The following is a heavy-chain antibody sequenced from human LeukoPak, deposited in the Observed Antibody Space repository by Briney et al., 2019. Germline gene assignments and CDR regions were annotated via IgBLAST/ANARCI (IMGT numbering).Heavy chain of an antibody. V-gene: IGHV4-59*01. Sequence: SETLSLTCTVSGGSISSYYWSWIRQPPGKGLEWIGFIYYSGSTNYNPSLKSRDTISVDTSKNQFSLKLSSVTAADTAVYYCASPGISAAGTDRGFDYWGQGTLVTVSS. D-gene: IGHD6-13*01. J-gene: IGHJ4*02. CDR1: GGSISSYY. CDR3: ASPGISAAGTDRGFDY. CDR2: IYYSGST.